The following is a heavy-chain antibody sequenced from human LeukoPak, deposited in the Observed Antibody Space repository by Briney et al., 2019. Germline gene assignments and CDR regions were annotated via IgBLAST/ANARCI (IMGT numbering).Heavy chain of an antibody. J-gene: IGHJ4*01. CDR1: EFTFNAYA. V-gene: IGHV3-23*01. D-gene: IGHD3-16*01. CDR2: ISSSGDAT. Sequence: GGSLRLSCVGSEFTFNAYAMSWVRQRPGEGPEWVAMISSSGDATDYAESVKDRLSISRDNAKKTLYLQITRPRADDTAIYYCAKDPRAMGRYFFVDWGQGSLVTVSS. CDR3: AKDPRAMGRYFFVD.